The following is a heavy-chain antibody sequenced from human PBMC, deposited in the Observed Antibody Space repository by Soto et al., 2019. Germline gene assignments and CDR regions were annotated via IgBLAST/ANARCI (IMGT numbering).Heavy chain of an antibody. CDR1: GGSISSGGYY. J-gene: IGHJ4*02. Sequence: QVQLQESGPGLVKPSQTLSLTCTVSGGSISSGGYYWSWIRQHPGKGLEWIGYIYYSGSTYYNPSLEGRVTISVDSSKNQFSLKLSSVTAADTAVYYCARASLYCSGGSCYTTGFDYWGQGTLVTVSS. D-gene: IGHD2-15*01. V-gene: IGHV4-31*03. CDR3: ARASLYCSGGSCYTTGFDY. CDR2: IYYSGST.